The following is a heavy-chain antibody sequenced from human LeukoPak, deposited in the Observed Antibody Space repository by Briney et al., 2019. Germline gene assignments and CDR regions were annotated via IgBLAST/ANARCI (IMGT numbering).Heavy chain of an antibody. Sequence: GGSLRLSCAASGFTFSNYGMTWVRQAPGKGLEWVSSISGSAATISYADSVKGRFTISRDNSKNSLYLQMNSLRAEDTAVYYCAREKMDIVATIRRSSDFYYYYYMDVWGKGTTVTVSS. CDR2: ISGSAATI. V-gene: IGHV3-23*01. D-gene: IGHD5-12*01. J-gene: IGHJ6*03. CDR3: AREKMDIVATIRRSSDFYYYYYMDV. CDR1: GFTFSNYG.